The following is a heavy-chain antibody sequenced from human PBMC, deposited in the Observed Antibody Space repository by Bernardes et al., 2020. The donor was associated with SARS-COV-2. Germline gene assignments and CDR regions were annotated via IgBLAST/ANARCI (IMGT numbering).Heavy chain of an antibody. CDR3: ARIDELTGRDY. CDR2: ISYDGNNK. V-gene: IGHV3-30*03. D-gene: IGHD3-9*01. CDR1: GFTFKNFG. J-gene: IGHJ4*02. Sequence: GGSLRLSCAASGFTFKNFGMHWIRQAPGKGLEWVALISYDGNNKFYGDSVKGRFTISRDNSKNTLFLQMNSLRAEDTAVYYCARIDELTGRDYWGQGTLVTVSS.